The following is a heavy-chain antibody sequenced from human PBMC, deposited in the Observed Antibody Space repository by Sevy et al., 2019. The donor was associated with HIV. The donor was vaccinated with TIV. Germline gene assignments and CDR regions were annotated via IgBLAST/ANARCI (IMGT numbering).Heavy chain of an antibody. CDR3: ARDLARVTGTTTYYYYALDV. Sequence: GGSLRLSCAASGFTFSSYAMHWVRQAPGKGLEWVALISYDGSNKYYADSVKGRLTISRDNSKNTLYLQMNSLRTEDTVVYYCARDLARVTGTTTYYYYALDVWGQGTTVTVSS. D-gene: IGHD1-7*01. V-gene: IGHV3-30*04. J-gene: IGHJ6*02. CDR1: GFTFSSYA. CDR2: ISYDGSNK.